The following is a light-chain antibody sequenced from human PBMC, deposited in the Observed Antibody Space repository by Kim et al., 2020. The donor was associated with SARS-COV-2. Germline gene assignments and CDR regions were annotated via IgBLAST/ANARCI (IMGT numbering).Light chain of an antibody. V-gene: IGLV2-11*01. CDR1: RSDIGSYNY. CDR2: DVT. Sequence: GQSITISCTGTRSDIGSYNYVSWYQQHPGKAPKLMIYDVTNRPSGVPDRFSGSKSGYTASLTVSGLQAEDEADYYCCSYAGSYTLVFGGGTKLTVL. CDR3: CSYAGSYTLV. J-gene: IGLJ2*01.